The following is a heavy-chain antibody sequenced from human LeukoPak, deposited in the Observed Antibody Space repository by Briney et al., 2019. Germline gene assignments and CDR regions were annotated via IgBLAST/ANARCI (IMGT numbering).Heavy chain of an antibody. J-gene: IGHJ3*02. V-gene: IGHV3-48*02. CDR3: VRDRFCAFDI. D-gene: IGHD3-3*01. Sequence: PGGSLRLSCSASGVIFSSFSKNWFRQAPGEGLEWISYIRNTDIYYADSVRGRFTISRDNANNSLYLQMNRLRDEEAALYYCVRDRFCAFDIWGQGTMVTVSS. CDR1: GVIFSSFS. CDR2: IRNTDI.